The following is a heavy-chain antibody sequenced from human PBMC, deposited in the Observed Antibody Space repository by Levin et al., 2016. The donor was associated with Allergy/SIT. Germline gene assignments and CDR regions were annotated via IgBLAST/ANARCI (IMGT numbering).Heavy chain of an antibody. CDR3: ASTPNMKGGYCFDY. J-gene: IGHJ4*02. CDR2: IIPILGIA. D-gene: IGHD2-15*01. Sequence: WVRQAPGQGLEWMGRIIPILGIANYAQKFQGRVTITADKSTSTAYMELSSLRSEDTAVYYCASTPNMKGGYCFDYWGQGTLVTVSS. V-gene: IGHV1-69*02.